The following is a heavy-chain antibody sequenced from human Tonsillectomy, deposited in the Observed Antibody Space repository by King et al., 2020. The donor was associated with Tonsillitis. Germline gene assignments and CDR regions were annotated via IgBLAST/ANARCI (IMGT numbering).Heavy chain of an antibody. J-gene: IGHJ6*03. CDR3: ARGDNWNDYFYYMDV. CDR2: IIAVFGTT. D-gene: IGHD1-20*01. V-gene: IGHV1-69*01. Sequence: QLVQSGAEVKKPGSSVKVSCKTSGGTFSNYAINWVRQAPGQGLDWMGGIIAVFGTTNYAQKFQGRVTITADDSTSTTYMELSSLRSEDTAVYYCARGDNWNDYFYYMDVWGKGTTVTVSS. CDR1: GGTFSNYA.